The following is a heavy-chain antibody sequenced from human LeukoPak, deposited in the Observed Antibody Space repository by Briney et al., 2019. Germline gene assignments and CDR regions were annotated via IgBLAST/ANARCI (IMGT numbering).Heavy chain of an antibody. J-gene: IGHJ4*02. CDR2: ISYDGSNK. CDR1: GFTFSSYA. CDR3: ARDPYYHFDY. Sequence: GRSLRLSCAASGFTFSSYAMHWVRQAPGKGLEWVAVISYDGSNKYYADSVKGRFTISRDNSKNTLYLQMNSLRAEDTAVYYCARDPYYHFDYWGQGTLVTVSS. V-gene: IGHV3-30*04. D-gene: IGHD1-26*01.